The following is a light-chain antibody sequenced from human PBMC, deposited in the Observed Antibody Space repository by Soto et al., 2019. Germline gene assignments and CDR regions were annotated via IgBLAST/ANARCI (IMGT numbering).Light chain of an antibody. V-gene: IGLV2-23*01. CDR1: SSNIGSYNL. CDR2: EGS. Sequence: QSVLTQPASVSGSLGQSITISCIGTSSNIGSYNLVSWYQHQPGKAPKIMIFEGSKRPSGVSNRFSGSRSGNTASLTISGLQAEDEADYYCCPFAGSGTQYVFGTGTKLTVL. J-gene: IGLJ1*01. CDR3: CPFAGSGTQYV.